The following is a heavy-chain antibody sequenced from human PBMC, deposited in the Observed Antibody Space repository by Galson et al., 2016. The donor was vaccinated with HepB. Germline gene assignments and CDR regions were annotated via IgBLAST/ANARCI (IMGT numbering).Heavy chain of an antibody. CDR2: ITATAGRT. J-gene: IGHJ4*02. D-gene: IGHD1-14*01. V-gene: IGHV3-23*01. Sequence: SLRLSCAASGFTFTNYAMSWVRQAPGKGLEWVASITATAGRTYLADSVRGRFTISSGNAKNTVYLHMDGLRAEDTAVYYCGTLPNRNDFDFWGQGTQVTVSS. CDR1: GFTFTNYA. CDR3: GTLPNRNDFDF.